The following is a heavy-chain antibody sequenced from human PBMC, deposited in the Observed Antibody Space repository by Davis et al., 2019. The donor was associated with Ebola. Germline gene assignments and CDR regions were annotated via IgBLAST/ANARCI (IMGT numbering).Heavy chain of an antibody. CDR3: ARAQAGVVASALDV. CDR1: GGSISSSSYY. J-gene: IGHJ6*02. D-gene: IGHD3-22*01. V-gene: IGHV4-39*01. Sequence: GSLRLSCTVSGGSISSSSYYWGWIRQPPGKGLEWIGSIYYSGSTYYNPSLKSRVTISVDTSKNQVSLKMTSVTAADTAVYYCARAQAGVVASALDVWGQGTAVTVSS. CDR2: IYYSGST.